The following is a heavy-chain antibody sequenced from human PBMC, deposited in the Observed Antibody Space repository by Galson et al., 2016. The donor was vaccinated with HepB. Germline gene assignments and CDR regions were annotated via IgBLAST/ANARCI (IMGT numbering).Heavy chain of an antibody. CDR3: AQTKWFGAHSLYHFDS. D-gene: IGHD3-10*01. Sequence: PALVKPTQTLTLTCSFSGFSLTTETAGVGWIRQPPGKALEWLAVIYWDDDKRYRPSLKSRLTITKDTSKNQVVLKMTNMQPVDTGTYYCAQTKWFGAHSLYHFDSWGQGTLVTVSS. J-gene: IGHJ4*02. CDR1: GFSLTTETAG. CDR2: IYWDDDK. V-gene: IGHV2-5*02.